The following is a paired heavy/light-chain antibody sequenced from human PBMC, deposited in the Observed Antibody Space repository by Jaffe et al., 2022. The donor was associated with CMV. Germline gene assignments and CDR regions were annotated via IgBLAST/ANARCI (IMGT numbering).Heavy chain of an antibody. CDR2: IRSTVNSDTT. D-gene: IGHD3-16*01. CDR1: GFTLSDHN. CDR3: ARSPLGRGPFDY. V-gene: IGHV3-72*01. Sequence: EVQLVESGGGLVQPGGSLRLSCAASGFTLSDHNMDWVRQAPGKGLEWIGRIRSTVNSDTTEYAASVKGRFTVSRDDSKNSLYLQMNSLKTEDTAVYYCARSPLGRGPFDYWGQGTLVTVSS. J-gene: IGHJ4*02.
Light chain of an antibody. V-gene: IGKV1-16*01. J-gene: IGKJ3*01. CDR1: QGISNS. CDR2: AAS. CDR3: LQYKTYPFT. Sequence: DIQMTQSPSSLSASVGDRVTITCRASQGISNSLAWFQQKPGKAPKSLIDAASNLQSGVPSTFSGSGSGTDFTFTISSLQPEDFATYYCLQYKTYPFTFGPGTKVDIK.